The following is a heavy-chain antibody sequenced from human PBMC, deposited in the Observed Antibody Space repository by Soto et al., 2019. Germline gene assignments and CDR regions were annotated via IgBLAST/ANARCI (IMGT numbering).Heavy chain of an antibody. CDR3: ARDKWELLRVPAY. D-gene: IGHD1-26*01. Sequence: ASVKFSCKASGYTFTSYGISWVRQAPGQVLEWMVWISSYNGNTNYXXKLHGRVXXTTDTSTITPXMELSXRRSDDTSVYYCARDKWELLRVPAYWRQGTLVTXSS. V-gene: IGHV1-18*01. J-gene: IGHJ4*02. CDR2: ISSYNGNT. CDR1: GYTFTSYG.